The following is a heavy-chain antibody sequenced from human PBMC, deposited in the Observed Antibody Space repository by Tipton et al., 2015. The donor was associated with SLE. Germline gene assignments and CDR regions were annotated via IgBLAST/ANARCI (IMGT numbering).Heavy chain of an antibody. J-gene: IGHJ6*03. CDR1: GGAIRNSPYY. V-gene: IGHV4-39*01. D-gene: IGHD2-2*01. CDR2: VFDTGYT. CDR3: ARQLPGPLGVVPDYMDV. Sequence: TLSLTCHVAGGAIRNSPYYWAWIRQPPGKRLEWIGSVFDTGYTAYNPSLEGRMSISVDTSNNEFSLKLSSVTAADTAVYYCARQLPGPLGVVPDYMDVWGRGTTVTVSS.